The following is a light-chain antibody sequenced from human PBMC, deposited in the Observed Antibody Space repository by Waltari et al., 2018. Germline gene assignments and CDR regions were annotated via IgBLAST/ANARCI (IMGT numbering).Light chain of an antibody. J-gene: IGKJ4*01. CDR1: ESVFNY. V-gene: IGKV3-11*01. CDR3: QQGSILPLT. Sequence: EIVLTQSPVTLSLAAGERATLSCRASESVFNYLAWYQQKPGQPPRLLIYDTSKRATGIPARFSGSGYGTDFTLTINNLEAEDFALYYCQQGSILPLTFGGGTKVEIK. CDR2: DTS.